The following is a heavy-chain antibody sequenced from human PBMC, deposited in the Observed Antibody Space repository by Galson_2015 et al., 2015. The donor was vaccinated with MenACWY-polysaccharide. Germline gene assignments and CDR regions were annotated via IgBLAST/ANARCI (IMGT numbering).Heavy chain of an antibody. CDR3: VKAHETSGWNRGPGY. D-gene: IGHD1-1*01. CDR1: GFTFTSYT. CDR2: ISLDGRNT. V-gene: IGHV3-23*01. Sequence: SLRLSCAASGFTFTSYTMSWIRQAPGKGPEWVTVISLDGRNTYYADPVKGRFTISRDNSKNTLYLQMHDLRAEDTAVYYCVKAHETSGWNRGPGYWGQGTLVTDSS. J-gene: IGHJ4*02.